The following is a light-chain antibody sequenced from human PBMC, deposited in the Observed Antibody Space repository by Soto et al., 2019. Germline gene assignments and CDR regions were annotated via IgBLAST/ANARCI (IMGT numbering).Light chain of an antibody. CDR1: QSVSTC. CDR3: QQCNNWPLT. Sequence: EIVLTQSPATLSLSPGERATLSCRASQSVSTCLAWYQQKPGQAPRLLIYDASNWATGIPARFSGSGSGTDVTLTVSNLESEDFAVYYCQQCNNWPLTFGGGTKVEIK. V-gene: IGKV3-11*01. J-gene: IGKJ4*01. CDR2: DAS.